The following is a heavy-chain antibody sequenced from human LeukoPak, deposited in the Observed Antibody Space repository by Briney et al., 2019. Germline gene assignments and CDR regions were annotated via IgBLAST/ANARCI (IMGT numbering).Heavy chain of an antibody. V-gene: IGHV3-48*03. CDR3: ARDRSGYYKWFDP. Sequence: GGSLRLSCTAFGFTFGDHAMSWVRQAPGKGLEWVSYISGSGSSIHYADVVKGRFTISRDNAKNSLYLQMNSLRVEDTAVYYCARDRSGYYKWFDPWGQGTLVIVSS. J-gene: IGHJ5*02. CDR1: GFTFGDHA. D-gene: IGHD5-12*01. CDR2: ISGSGSSI.